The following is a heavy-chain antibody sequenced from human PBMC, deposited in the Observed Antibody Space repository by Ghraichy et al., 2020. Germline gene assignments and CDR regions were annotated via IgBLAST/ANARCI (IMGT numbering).Heavy chain of an antibody. CDR1: GFTFSSYG. V-gene: IGHV3-30*18. J-gene: IGHJ6*03. CDR3: AKDGVGAPRMYYYYYYMDV. CDR2: ISYGGSNK. D-gene: IGHD1-26*01. Sequence: GESLNISCAASGFTFSSYGMHWVRQAPGKGLEWVAVISYGGSNKYYADSVQGRFTISRDNSKNTLYMQMNSLRAEDTAVYYCAKDGVGAPRMYYYYYYMDVWGKGTTVTVSS.